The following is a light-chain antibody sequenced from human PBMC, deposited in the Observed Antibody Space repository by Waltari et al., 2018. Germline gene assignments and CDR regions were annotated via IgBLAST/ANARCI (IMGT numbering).Light chain of an antibody. CDR2: GAS. J-gene: IGKJ2*01. Sequence: EIVMTQSPATLSVSPGERATPSCRASQSVCSNLAWYQQKPGQAPRLLIYGASTRATGIPARFSGSGSGTEFTLTISSLQSEDFAVYYCQQYNNWPPMYTFGQGTKLEIK. V-gene: IGKV3D-15*01. CDR1: QSVCSN. CDR3: QQYNNWPPMYT.